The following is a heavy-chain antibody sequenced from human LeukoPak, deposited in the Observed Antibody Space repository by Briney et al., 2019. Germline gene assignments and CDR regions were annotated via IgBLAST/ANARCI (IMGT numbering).Heavy chain of an antibody. CDR2: TYYRSEWYN. J-gene: IGHJ4*02. V-gene: IGHV6-1*01. CDR3: ACGYTTSDWPLDY. D-gene: IGHD2-2*02. CDR1: GDSVSSNSAA. Sequence: SQTLSLTCAISGDSVSSNSAAWNWLRQSPSRGLEWLGRTYYRSEWYNDYAVSVKSRITVKPDTSRNQFSLQLSSVTPEDTAVYFCACGYTTSDWPLDYWGQGTLVTVSS.